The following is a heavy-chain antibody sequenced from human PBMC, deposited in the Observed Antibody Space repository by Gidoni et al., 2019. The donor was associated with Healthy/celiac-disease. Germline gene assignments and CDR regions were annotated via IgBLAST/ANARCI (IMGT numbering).Heavy chain of an antibody. CDR1: SYA. D-gene: IGHD6-19*01. J-gene: IGHJ3*02. CDR2: ISYDGSNK. CDR3: AGVRSSGPRVDAFDI. V-gene: IGHV3-30*01. Sequence: SYAMHWVRQAPGKGLEWVAVISYDGSNKYYADSVKGRVTISRDNSKNTLYLQMNSLRAEDTAVYYCAGVRSSGPRVDAFDIWGQGTMVTVSS.